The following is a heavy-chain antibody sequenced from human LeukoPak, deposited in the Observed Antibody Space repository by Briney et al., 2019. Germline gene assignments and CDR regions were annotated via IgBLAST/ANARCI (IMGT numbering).Heavy chain of an antibody. CDR2: MNPNSGNT. V-gene: IGHV1-8*01. Sequence: DSVKVSCKASGYTFTSYDINSVRQATGQGLEWMGWMNPNSGNTGYAQKFQGRVTMTRNTSISTAYMELSSLRSEDTAVYYCARAKRTAPNVYYFDYWGQGTLVTVSS. D-gene: IGHD1-1*01. J-gene: IGHJ4*02. CDR1: GYTFTSYD. CDR3: ARAKRTAPNVYYFDY.